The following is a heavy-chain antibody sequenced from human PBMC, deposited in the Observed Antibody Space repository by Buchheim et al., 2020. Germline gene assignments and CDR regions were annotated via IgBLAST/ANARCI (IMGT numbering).Heavy chain of an antibody. CDR1: GFTFSTYA. CDR2: ISGSGGTT. D-gene: IGHD6-13*01. V-gene: IGHV3-23*01. J-gene: IGHJ6*02. Sequence: EVQLLESGGSLVQPGGSLRLSCVASGFTFSTYAMHWVRQAPGKGLEWVSVISGSGGTTYYADSVKGRLTISRDNPKNTLYLEMDSLRAEDTAIYYCAKVHYSRTWTNALDVWGQGTT. CDR3: AKVHYSRTWTNALDV.